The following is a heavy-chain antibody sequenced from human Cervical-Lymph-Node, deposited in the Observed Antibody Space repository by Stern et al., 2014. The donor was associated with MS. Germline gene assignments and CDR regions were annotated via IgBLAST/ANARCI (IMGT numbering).Heavy chain of an antibody. CDR1: GYSFNNSW. D-gene: IGHD6-6*01. CDR3: ATYSKSSIRAYDI. J-gene: IGHJ3*02. Sequence: VQLVQSGAEVQRPGESLRVSCKGSGYSFNNSWIGWVRQTPGKGLAWMGIICPADSDPRYSRTFQGQVTVSADKYRTTACLEWSSLKASDTAMYYCATYSKSSIRAYDIWGQGTKVTVSS. V-gene: IGHV5-51*01. CDR2: ICPADSDP.